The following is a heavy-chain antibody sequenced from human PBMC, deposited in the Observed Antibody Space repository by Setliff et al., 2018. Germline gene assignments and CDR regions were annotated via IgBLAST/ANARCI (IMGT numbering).Heavy chain of an antibody. V-gene: IGHV3-23*03. CDR3: AKDPNGDYVGAFDS. D-gene: IGHD2-21*02. Sequence: HPGGSLRLSCAASGFTFSSDAMTWVRQAPGKGLEWVSIISNDGSSIYYADSVRGRFTISRDNSKNTVYLQMNSLRVEDTAKYYCAKDPNGDYVGAFDSWGRGTLVTVSS. CDR2: ISNDGSSI. CDR1: GFTFSSDA. J-gene: IGHJ5*01.